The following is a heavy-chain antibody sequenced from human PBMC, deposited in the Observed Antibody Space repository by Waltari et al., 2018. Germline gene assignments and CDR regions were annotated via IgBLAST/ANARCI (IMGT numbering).Heavy chain of an antibody. Sequence: QVQLQQWGAGLLKPSETLSLTCAVYGGSFSGYYWSWIRQPPGKGLEWIGEINHSGSTNYNPSLKSRVTISVDTSKNQFSLKLSSVTAADTAVYYCAREELERMAFDIWGQGTMVTVSS. D-gene: IGHD1-1*01. J-gene: IGHJ3*02. V-gene: IGHV4-34*01. CDR2: INHSGST. CDR3: AREELERMAFDI. CDR1: GGSFSGYY.